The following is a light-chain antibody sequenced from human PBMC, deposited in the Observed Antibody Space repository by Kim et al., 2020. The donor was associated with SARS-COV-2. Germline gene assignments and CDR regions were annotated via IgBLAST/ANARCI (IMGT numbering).Light chain of an antibody. Sequence: RATLNCKSRQTVLYTSNNKNYLAWYQQKPGQAPKLLIYWASIRESGVSDRFSGSGSETDFTLTISSLQAEDVAVYYCQQYYSTPPSFGQGTKLAI. J-gene: IGKJ2*03. CDR3: QQYYSTPPS. V-gene: IGKV4-1*01. CDR2: WAS. CDR1: QTVLYTSNNKNY.